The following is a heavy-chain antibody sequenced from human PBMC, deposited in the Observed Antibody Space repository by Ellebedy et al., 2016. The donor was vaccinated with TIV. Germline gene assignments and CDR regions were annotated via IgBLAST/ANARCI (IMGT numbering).Heavy chain of an antibody. CDR1: GFSFSSYR. V-gene: IGHV3-7*01. CDR3: ATDGSYGDYLSPTHAFVI. Sequence: GGSLRLSCGASGFSFSSYRMSWVRQAPGKGLEWVANIRQDGSEKYYVDSVKGRFTISRDNAKNSLYLHLNSLRAEDTAMYYCATDGSYGDYLSPTHAFVIWGQGTMVTVSS. CDR2: IRQDGSEK. J-gene: IGHJ3*02. D-gene: IGHD4-17*01.